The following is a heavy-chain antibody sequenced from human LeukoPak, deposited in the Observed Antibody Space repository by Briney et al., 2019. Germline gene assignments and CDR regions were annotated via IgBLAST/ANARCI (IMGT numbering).Heavy chain of an antibody. CDR3: ARHGGITIFGVAQPGGAFDI. CDR1: GGTFSRYA. D-gene: IGHD3-3*01. Sequence: SVKVSCKASGGTFSRYAISWVRQAPGQGVQWMGEIIPIFGTTNYAQNFQGRVTITTDESTSIAYMELSNLRSDDTAVYYCARHGGITIFGVAQPGGAFDIWGQGTVVTVSS. CDR2: IIPIFGTT. V-gene: IGHV1-69*05. J-gene: IGHJ3*02.